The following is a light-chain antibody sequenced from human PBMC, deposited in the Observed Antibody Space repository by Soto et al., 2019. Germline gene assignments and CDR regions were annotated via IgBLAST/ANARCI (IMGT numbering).Light chain of an antibody. J-gene: IGLJ1*01. CDR3: KSYAGSNTYV. CDR2: EVX. CDR1: GSGLGHYNS. V-gene: IGLV2-11*01. Sequence: QSVLTQPRSVSGSPGQSVTISCTGTGSGLGHYNSVSWYQSHPGKAPRLIIYEVXQXPSGVPDRFSGSKSGNTASLTVSGLQAADEGDYFCKSYAGSNTYVFGSGTKVTGL.